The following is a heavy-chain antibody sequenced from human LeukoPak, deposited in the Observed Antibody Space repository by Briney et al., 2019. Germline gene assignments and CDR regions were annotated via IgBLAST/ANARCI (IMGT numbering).Heavy chain of an antibody. V-gene: IGHV1-18*01. CDR3: ARDSHDYVWGSYRPDY. J-gene: IGHJ4*02. Sequence: GASVKVSCKASGYTFTSYGISWVRQAPGQGLEWMGWISAYNGNTNYAQKLQGRVTMTTDTSTSTAYMELRSLRSDDTAVYYCARDSHDYVWGSYRPDYWGQGTLVTVSS. CDR1: GYTFTSYG. D-gene: IGHD3-16*02. CDR2: ISAYNGNT.